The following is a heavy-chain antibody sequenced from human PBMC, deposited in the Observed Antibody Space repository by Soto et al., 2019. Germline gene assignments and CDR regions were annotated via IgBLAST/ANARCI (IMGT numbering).Heavy chain of an antibody. V-gene: IGHV3-7*01. CDR2: IRQDGNKE. CDR3: ARVGYSGWPHEY. D-gene: IGHD5-12*01. CDR1: GFTFSSYW. J-gene: IGHJ4*02. Sequence: PGGSLRLSCAASGFTFSSYWMSWVRQAPGKGLEWVANIRQDGNKEYSVDSVKGRFTISRDNAKNSLYLQMSSLRAEDTTVYYCARVGYSGWPHEYWGQGTLVTVSS.